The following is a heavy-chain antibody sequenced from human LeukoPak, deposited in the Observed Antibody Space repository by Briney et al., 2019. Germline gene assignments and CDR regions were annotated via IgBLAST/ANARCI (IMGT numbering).Heavy chain of an antibody. CDR1: GGSISSGHFY. CDR3: AREWSAAPFYYFDY. Sequence: SQTLSLTCTVSGGSISSGHFYWSWIRQPAGEGLEWIGRIYTSGSPNYNPSLKSRVTISVDTSKNQFSLRLSSVTTADTAVYYCAREWSAAPFYYFDYWGQGTLVTVSS. J-gene: IGHJ4*02. V-gene: IGHV4-61*02. D-gene: IGHD3-3*02. CDR2: IYTSGSP.